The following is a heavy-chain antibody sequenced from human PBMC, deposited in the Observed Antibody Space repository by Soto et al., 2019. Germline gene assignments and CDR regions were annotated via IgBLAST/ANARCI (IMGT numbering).Heavy chain of an antibody. CDR2: ISSSSTI. Sequence: GGSLRLSCGASGFTFSSYSMNWVRQAPGKGLEWVSYISSSSTIYYADSVKGRFTISRDNAKNSLYLQMNSLRDEDTAVYYCARDGAYCSSTSCYFVRPNYYYYYGMDVWGQGTTVTVSS. CDR3: ARDGAYCSSTSCYFVRPNYYYYYGMDV. V-gene: IGHV3-48*02. D-gene: IGHD2-2*01. J-gene: IGHJ6*02. CDR1: GFTFSSYS.